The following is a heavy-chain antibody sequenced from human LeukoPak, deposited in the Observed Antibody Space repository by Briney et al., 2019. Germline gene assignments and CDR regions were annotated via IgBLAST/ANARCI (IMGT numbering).Heavy chain of an antibody. J-gene: IGHJ3*02. D-gene: IGHD3-22*01. Sequence: ASVKVSCKASGYTFTGYYMHWVRQAPGQGLEWMGWMNPNSGNTGYAQKFQGRVTMTRNTSIGTAYMELSSLRSEDTAVYYCARVPLLRHAFDIWGQGTMVTVSS. CDR3: ARVPLLRHAFDI. V-gene: IGHV1-8*02. CDR2: MNPNSGNT. CDR1: GYTFTGYY.